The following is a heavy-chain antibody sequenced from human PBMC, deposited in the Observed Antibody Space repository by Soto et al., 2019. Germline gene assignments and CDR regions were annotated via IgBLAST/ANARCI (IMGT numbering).Heavy chain of an antibody. J-gene: IGHJ4*02. D-gene: IGHD2-8*01. CDR3: ARRALPQCINGVCYKDGFWDF. CDR1: GDSISSGGYY. Sequence: QVQLQESGPGLVKPSQTLSLTCTVSGDSISSGGYYWSWIRQPPGKGLEWIGYIYYSGTTYNNPSLKSRVNMSLDTSKNQFSLKLSSVTAAATAVYYGARRALPQCINGVCYKDGFWDFWGQGALVTVSS. CDR2: IYYSGTT. V-gene: IGHV4-31*03.